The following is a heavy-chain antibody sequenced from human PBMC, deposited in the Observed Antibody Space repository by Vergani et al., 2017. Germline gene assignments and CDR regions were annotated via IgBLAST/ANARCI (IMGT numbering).Heavy chain of an antibody. CDR1: GFLFSLYG. Sequence: QVSLVESGGGVVQPGLSLRLFCEASGFLFSLYGMHWVRQAPGKGLVWVAFVRFDGSDNFYADSVKGRFTISRDNSKKTLFLQMDSLKRGDTAVYYCAKGATWCHDPGGKYHVPSTLESWGLGTLVTVSA. V-gene: IGHV3-30*02. D-gene: IGHD2-8*02. CDR2: VRFDGSDN. CDR3: AKGATWCHDPGGKYHVPSTLES. J-gene: IGHJ4*02.